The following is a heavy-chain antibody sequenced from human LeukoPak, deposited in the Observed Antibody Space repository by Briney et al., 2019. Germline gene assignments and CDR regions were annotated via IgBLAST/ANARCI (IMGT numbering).Heavy chain of an antibody. D-gene: IGHD4-11*01. CDR3: ARVVTVTTGYYYYYMDV. CDR1: GGSISSYY. Sequence: SETLSLTCAVYGGSISSYYWSWIRQPPGKGLEWIGYIYYSGSTNYNPSLKSRVTISVDTSKNQFSLKLSPVTAADTAVYYCARVVTVTTGYYYYYMDVWGKGTTVTVSS. CDR2: IYYSGST. V-gene: IGHV4-59*01. J-gene: IGHJ6*03.